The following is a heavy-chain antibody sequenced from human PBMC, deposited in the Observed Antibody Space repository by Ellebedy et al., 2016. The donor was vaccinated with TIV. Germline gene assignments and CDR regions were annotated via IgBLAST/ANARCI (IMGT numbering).Heavy chain of an antibody. D-gene: IGHD6-19*01. CDR2: IYSGGNT. V-gene: IGHV3-53*01. CDR3: ASRGGAVAGADPFEY. J-gene: IGHJ4*02. Sequence: GESLKISCAASGFTVSNNYTSWVRQAPGKGLEWVSVIYSGGNTYYADSVKGRFTISRDNSKNTRYFQMKRRRAEDTAVDYCASRGGAVAGADPFEYWGQGTLVTVSS. CDR1: GFTVSNNY.